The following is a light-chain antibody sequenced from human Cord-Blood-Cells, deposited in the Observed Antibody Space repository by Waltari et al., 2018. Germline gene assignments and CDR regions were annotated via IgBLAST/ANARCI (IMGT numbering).Light chain of an antibody. Sequence: EIALTQSPGTLSLSPGDRATLSCRASQSVSSSYLAWYQQKPGQAPRLLIYGASSRATGIPDRFSGSGSGTDFTLTISRLEPEDFAVYYCQQYGSSPNSFGQGTKLEIK. CDR2: GAS. V-gene: IGKV3-20*01. CDR1: QSVSSSY. CDR3: QQYGSSPNS. J-gene: IGKJ2*03.